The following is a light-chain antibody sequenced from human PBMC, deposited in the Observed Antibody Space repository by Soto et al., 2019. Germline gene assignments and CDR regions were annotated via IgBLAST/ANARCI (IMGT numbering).Light chain of an antibody. Sequence: EIVMTQSPATLSVSPGERATLSCRANQTINSNLAWYQQKPGQAPRLLIYGASTRATGISARFSGSGSGTEFTLTISGLQSEDFALYYCQQYNIWPPYTFGQGTKVEIK. CDR3: QQYNIWPPYT. CDR2: GAS. J-gene: IGKJ2*01. V-gene: IGKV3-15*01. CDR1: QTINSN.